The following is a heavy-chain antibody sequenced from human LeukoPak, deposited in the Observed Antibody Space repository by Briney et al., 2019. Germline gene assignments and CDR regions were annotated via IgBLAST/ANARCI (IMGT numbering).Heavy chain of an antibody. J-gene: IGHJ6*03. D-gene: IGHD1-7*01. CDR1: GGSISSINW. V-gene: IGHV4-4*02. CDR3: ARENWLELSYYYMDV. Sequence: SETLSLTCGVSGGSISSINWWCWVRQPPGRGLEWIGEIYHGGGSNYNPSLRSRVTMSLDKSKNQFSLKLSSVTAADTAVYYCARENWLELSYYYMDVWGKGTTVTVSS. CDR2: IYHGGGS.